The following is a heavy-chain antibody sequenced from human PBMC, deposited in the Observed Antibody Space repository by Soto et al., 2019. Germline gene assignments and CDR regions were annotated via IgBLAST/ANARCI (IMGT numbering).Heavy chain of an antibody. D-gene: IGHD6-19*01. CDR2: TYYTSKWYN. J-gene: IGHJ6*02. CDR1: GDCLSSNSAI. Sequence: SQTLSLTCAIFGDCLSSNSAIWNWFRQSPSRGLEWLGRTYYTSKWYNDYAVSVKSRISINPDTSKNQVSLQLNSVTPEDTAVYYCARVYSSGWSFYYGTDVWGQGTTVTVSS. CDR3: ARVYSSGWSFYYGTDV. V-gene: IGHV6-1*01.